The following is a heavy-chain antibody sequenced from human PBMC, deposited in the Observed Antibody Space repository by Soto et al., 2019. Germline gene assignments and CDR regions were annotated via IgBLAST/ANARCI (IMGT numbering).Heavy chain of an antibody. CDR1: GGSFSGYY. D-gene: IGHD2-15*01. Sequence: SETLSLTCAVYGGSFSGYYWSWIRQPPGKGLEWIGEINHSGSTNYNPSLKSRVTISVDTSKNQFSLKLSSVTAADTAVYYCARDCSGSSCSYYYGMDVWGQGTTVTVSS. V-gene: IGHV4-34*01. CDR2: INHSGST. J-gene: IGHJ6*02. CDR3: ARDCSGSSCSYYYGMDV.